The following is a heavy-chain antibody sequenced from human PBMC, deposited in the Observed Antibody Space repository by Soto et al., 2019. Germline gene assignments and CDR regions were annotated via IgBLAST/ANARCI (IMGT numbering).Heavy chain of an antibody. Sequence: ASVKVSCKASGYTFANSAMHWVRQAPGQRLEWMGWINAANGNTKYSQRFQGRLTNSRDTSASTAVMELSGLRYEDTAVYYCARDNNWADYWGQGTLVTVSS. D-gene: IGHD1-1*01. CDR1: GYTFANSA. CDR2: INAANGNT. J-gene: IGHJ4*02. CDR3: ARDNNWADY. V-gene: IGHV1-3*01.